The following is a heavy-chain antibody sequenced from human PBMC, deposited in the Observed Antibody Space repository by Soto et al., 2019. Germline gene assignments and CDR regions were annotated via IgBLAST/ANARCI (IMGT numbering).Heavy chain of an antibody. V-gene: IGHV1-46*03. D-gene: IGHD3-10*01. J-gene: IGHJ5*02. CDR3: VRAPLGHYYGSGSYPLFDP. CDR1: GYTFTTYY. CDR2: INPSGGST. Sequence: QVQLVQSGAEVKKPGASVKVSCEASGYTFTTYYMHWVRQAPGQGLEWVGIINPSGGSTSYAQKFQGRVTMTRDTSTSTVYMELSSLRSEDTAMYYCVRAPLGHYYGSGSYPLFDPWGQGTLVTVSS.